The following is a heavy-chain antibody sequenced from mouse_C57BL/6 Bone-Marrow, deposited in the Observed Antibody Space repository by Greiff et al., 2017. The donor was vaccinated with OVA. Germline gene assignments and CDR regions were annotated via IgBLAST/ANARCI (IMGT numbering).Heavy chain of an antibody. CDR3: VRHVTMITNYYAMDY. Sequence: EVQLQESGGGLVQPKGSLKLSCAASGFSFTTYAMNWVRQAPGKGLEWVARIRSKSNNYATYYAVSVKDRFTISRDDSESMRKLQMNNLKTEETAMYDCVRHVTMITNYYAMDYWGQGTSVTVSS. CDR2: IRSKSNNYAT. J-gene: IGHJ4*01. V-gene: IGHV10-1*01. D-gene: IGHD2-4*01. CDR1: GFSFTTYA.